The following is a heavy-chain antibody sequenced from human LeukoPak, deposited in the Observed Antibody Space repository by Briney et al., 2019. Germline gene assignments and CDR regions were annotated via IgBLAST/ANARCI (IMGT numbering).Heavy chain of an antibody. CDR2: MNPNSGNT. V-gene: IGHV1-8*03. CDR3: ARGRYCSGGSCYWRGSWFDP. D-gene: IGHD2-15*01. CDR1: GYTFTSYD. Sequence: ASVKVSCKASGYTFTSYDINRVRQATGQGLEWMGWMNPNSGNTGYAQKFQGRVTITRNTSISTAYMELSSLRSEDTAVYYCARGRYCSGGSCYWRGSWFDPWGQGTLVTVSS. J-gene: IGHJ5*02.